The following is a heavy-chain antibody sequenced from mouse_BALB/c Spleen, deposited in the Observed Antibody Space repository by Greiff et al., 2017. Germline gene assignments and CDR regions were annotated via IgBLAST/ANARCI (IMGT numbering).Heavy chain of an antibody. CDR3: ARPARATWFAY. D-gene: IGHD3-1*01. CDR1: GFTFSSYA. J-gene: IGHJ3*01. Sequence: EVKVVESGGGLVKPGGSLKLSCAASGFTFSSYAMSWVRQTPEKRLEWVATISSGGSYTYYPDSVKGRFTISRDNAKNTLYLQMSSLRSEDTAMYYCARPARATWFAYWGQGTLVTVSA. CDR2: ISSGGSYT. V-gene: IGHV5-9-3*01.